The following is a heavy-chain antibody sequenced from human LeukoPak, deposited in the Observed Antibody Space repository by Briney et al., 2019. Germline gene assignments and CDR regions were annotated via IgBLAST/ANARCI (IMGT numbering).Heavy chain of an antibody. V-gene: IGHV3-64*01. D-gene: IGHD6-19*01. Sequence: GGSLRLSCAASGFTFNNYAMHWVRQAPGKGLEYVSAISSNGGSTYYANSVKGRFTISRDNAKNSLYLQMYSLRAEDTAVYYCARDEGQISGWYFDLWGRGTLVTVSS. J-gene: IGHJ2*01. CDR2: ISSNGGST. CDR1: GFTFNNYA. CDR3: ARDEGQISGWYFDL.